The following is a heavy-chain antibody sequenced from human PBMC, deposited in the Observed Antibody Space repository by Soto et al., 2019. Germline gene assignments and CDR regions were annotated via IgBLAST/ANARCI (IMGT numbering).Heavy chain of an antibody. D-gene: IGHD3-3*01. J-gene: IGHJ5*02. CDR1: GGSISSYY. CDR2: IYYSGST. V-gene: IGHV4-59*01. Sequence: SETLSLTCTVSGGSISSYYWSWIRQPPGKGLEWIGYIYYSGSTNYNPSRKSPVTISVDTSKNQFSLKLSSVTAADTAVYYCARTELRLWFDPWGQGTLVTVSS. CDR3: ARTELRLWFDP.